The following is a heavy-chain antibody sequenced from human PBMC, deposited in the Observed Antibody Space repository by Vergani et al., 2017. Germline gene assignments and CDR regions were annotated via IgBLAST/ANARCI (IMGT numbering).Heavy chain of an antibody. V-gene: IGHV1-69*01. D-gene: IGHD3-22*01. J-gene: IGHJ4*02. Sequence: QVQLVQSGAEVKKPGSSVKVSCKASGGTFSSYGISWVRQAPGQGLEWMGGSIPIFGTANYAQKFLGRVTIIADESMSTAYMELSSLSSEDKAVYYCAGGSYYYDSRGPKTQFDYWGQGTLVTVSS. CDR2: SIPIFGTA. CDR1: GGTFSSYG. CDR3: AGGSYYYDSRGPKTQFDY.